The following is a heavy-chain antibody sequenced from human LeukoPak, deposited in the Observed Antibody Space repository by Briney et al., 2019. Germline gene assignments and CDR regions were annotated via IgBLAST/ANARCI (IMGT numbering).Heavy chain of an antibody. Sequence: PSETLSLTCAVYGGSFSGYYWSWIRQPPGKGLEWIGEINHSGSTNYNPSLKSRFTISVDMSKNKFSLKLSFVTAADTAVYYCARGPRYSGYDLNYWGQGTLVTVSS. J-gene: IGHJ4*02. V-gene: IGHV4-34*01. CDR2: INHSGST. D-gene: IGHD5-12*01. CDR1: GGSFSGYY. CDR3: ARGPRYSGYDLNY.